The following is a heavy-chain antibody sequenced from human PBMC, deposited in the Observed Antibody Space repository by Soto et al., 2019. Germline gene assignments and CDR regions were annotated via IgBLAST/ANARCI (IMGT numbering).Heavy chain of an antibody. CDR3: GSAGAGTQCDY. V-gene: IGHV1-18*01. Sequence: QVQLVQSGAEVKKPGASVEVSCKASGYTFTSYGISWVRQAHGQGLECMGWNSAYNGNTNYAQKLQGRVPMTPDTSTSTAYMELRSLRSHDTVVYYCGSAGAGTQCDYWGQGTLVTVSS. J-gene: IGHJ4*02. D-gene: IGHD1-7*01. CDR1: GYTFTSYG. CDR2: NSAYNGNT.